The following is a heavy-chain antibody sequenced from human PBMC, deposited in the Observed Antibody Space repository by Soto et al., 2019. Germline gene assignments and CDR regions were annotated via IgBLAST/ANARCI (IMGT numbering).Heavy chain of an antibody. Sequence: PGGSLRLSCAASGFTFSDYYMSWIRQAPGKGLEWVSYVGSRGISIYYADSVKGRFAISRDNAKNSLFLQMNSLRAEDTAVYFCARVSSSSLFDYWGQGTLVTVSS. D-gene: IGHD6-13*01. CDR2: VGSRGISI. CDR1: GFTFSDYY. J-gene: IGHJ4*02. V-gene: IGHV3-11*01. CDR3: ARVSSSSLFDY.